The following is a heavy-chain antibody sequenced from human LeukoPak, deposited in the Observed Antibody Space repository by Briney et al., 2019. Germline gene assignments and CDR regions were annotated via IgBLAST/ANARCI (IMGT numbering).Heavy chain of an antibody. CDR1: GFTFSSYG. CDR3: ARDVIAAAGTEDY. D-gene: IGHD6-13*01. Sequence: GGSLRLSCAASGFTFSSYGMHWVRQAPGKGLEWVAFIRYDGSNKYYADSVKGRFTISRDNSKNTLYLQMNSLRAEDTAVYYCARDVIAAAGTEDYWGQGTLVTVSS. V-gene: IGHV3-30*02. CDR2: IRYDGSNK. J-gene: IGHJ4*02.